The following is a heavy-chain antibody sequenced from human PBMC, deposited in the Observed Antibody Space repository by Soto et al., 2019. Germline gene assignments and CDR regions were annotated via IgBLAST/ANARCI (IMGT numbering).Heavy chain of an antibody. J-gene: IGHJ6*02. CDR1: GYSFTSYW. CDR2: IYPGDSDT. CDR3: ARSGSYWSPTNGMDV. V-gene: IGHV5-51*01. D-gene: IGHD1-26*01. Sequence: GESLKFSCKGSGYSFTSYWIGWVRQMPGKGLEWMGIIYPGDSDTRYSPSFQGQVTISADKSISTAYLQWSSLKASDTAMYYCARSGSYWSPTNGMDVWGQGTTVTVSS.